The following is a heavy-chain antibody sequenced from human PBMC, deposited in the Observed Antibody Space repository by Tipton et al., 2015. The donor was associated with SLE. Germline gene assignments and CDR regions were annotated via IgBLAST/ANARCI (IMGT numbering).Heavy chain of an antibody. CDR1: GGSFSGYY. D-gene: IGHD3-22*01. J-gene: IGHJ4*02. CDR2: INHSGST. CDR3: ARLRYYYDSSGYYYGSFDY. V-gene: IGHV4-34*01. Sequence: GLVKPSETLSLTCAVYGGSFSGYYWGWIRQPPGKGLEWIGEINHSGSTNYNPSLKSRVTISVDTSKNQFSLKLSSVTAADTAVYYCARLRYYYDSSGYYYGSFDYWGQGTLVTVSS.